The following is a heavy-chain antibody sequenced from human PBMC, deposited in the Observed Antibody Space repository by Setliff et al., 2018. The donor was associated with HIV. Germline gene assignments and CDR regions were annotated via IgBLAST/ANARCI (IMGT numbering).Heavy chain of an antibody. CDR1: AVSISSGPYY. CDR2: VHYSGST. CDR3: ARLSGGMVPNY. J-gene: IGHJ4*02. Sequence: SETLSLTCAVSAVSISSGPYYWGWIRQPPGKGLEWIGSVHYSGSTYDNPSLNSRATTSIDTPKNQFSLKLNSVTAADTAVYYCARLSGGMVPNYWGPGTLVTVSS. D-gene: IGHD3-10*01. V-gene: IGHV4-39*01.